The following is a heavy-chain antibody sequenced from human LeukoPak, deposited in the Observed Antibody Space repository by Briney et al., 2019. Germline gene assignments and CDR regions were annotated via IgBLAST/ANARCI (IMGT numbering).Heavy chain of an antibody. CDR1: GFTFSSYS. V-gene: IGHV3-21*04. CDR3: AKGGYCGSTNCYYFDC. CDR2: ISSSSSYI. Sequence: GGSLRLSCAASGFTFSSYSMNWVRQAPGKGLEWVSSISSSSSYIYYADSVKGRFTISRDNAKNSLYLQMNSLRAEDTAVYYCAKGGYCGSTNCYYFDCWGQGTLVTVSS. D-gene: IGHD2-2*01. J-gene: IGHJ4*02.